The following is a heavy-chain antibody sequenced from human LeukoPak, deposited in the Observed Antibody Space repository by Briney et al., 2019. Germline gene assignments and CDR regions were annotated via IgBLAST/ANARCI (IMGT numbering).Heavy chain of an antibody. CDR2: ISSSSSYI. D-gene: IGHD1-26*01. CDR3: ARESGSYFTAFDI. Sequence: PGGSLRLSCAASGFTFSSYSMNWVRQAPGKGLEWASSISSSSSYIYYADSVKGRFTISRDNAKNSLYLQMNSLRAEDTAVYYCARESGSYFTAFDIWGQGTMVTVSS. J-gene: IGHJ3*02. CDR1: GFTFSSYS. V-gene: IGHV3-21*01.